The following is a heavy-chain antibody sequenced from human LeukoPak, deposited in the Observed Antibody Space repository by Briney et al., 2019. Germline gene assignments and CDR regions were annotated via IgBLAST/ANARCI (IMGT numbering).Heavy chain of an antibody. Sequence: GRSLRLSCAASGFTFSSYAMHWVRQAPGKGLEWVSRINSDGSSTSYADSVKGRFTISRDNAKNTLYLQMNSLRAEDTAVYYCARDSRNYYYMDVWGKGTTVTVSS. CDR3: ARDSRNYYYMDV. D-gene: IGHD1-1*01. CDR1: GFTFSSYA. V-gene: IGHV3-74*01. CDR2: INSDGSST. J-gene: IGHJ6*03.